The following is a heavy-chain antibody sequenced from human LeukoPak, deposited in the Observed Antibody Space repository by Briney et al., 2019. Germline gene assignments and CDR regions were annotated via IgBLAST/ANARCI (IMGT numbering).Heavy chain of an antibody. V-gene: IGHV1-2*02. D-gene: IGHD2-2*01. CDR2: INPNSGGT. Sequence: GASVKVSCKASGYTFTGYYMHWVRQAPGQGLEWMGWINPNSGGTDYAQKFQGRVTMTRDTSIDTAYMDLSRLTSDDTAVYYCARDRITDCSTTSCTIANWFDPWGQGTLVTVSS. CDR3: ARDRITDCSTTSCTIANWFDP. CDR1: GYTFTGYY. J-gene: IGHJ5*02.